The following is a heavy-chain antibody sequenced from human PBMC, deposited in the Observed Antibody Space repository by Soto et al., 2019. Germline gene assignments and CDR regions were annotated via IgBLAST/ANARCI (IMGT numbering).Heavy chain of an antibody. CDR1: GGSISSGGYY. D-gene: IGHD3-3*01. Sequence: PSETLSLTCTVSGGSISSGGYYWSWIRQHPGKGLEWIGYIYYSGSTYYNPSLKSRVTISVDTSKNQFSLKLSSVTAADTAVYYCARGLRFLEWLLYKSGMDVWGQGTTVTVSS. CDR2: IYYSGST. CDR3: ARGLRFLEWLLYKSGMDV. J-gene: IGHJ6*02. V-gene: IGHV4-31*03.